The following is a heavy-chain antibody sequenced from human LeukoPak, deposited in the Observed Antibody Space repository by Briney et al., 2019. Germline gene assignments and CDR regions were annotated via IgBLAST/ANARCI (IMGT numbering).Heavy chain of an antibody. CDR3: AKDGEAASITASNWFDP. D-gene: IGHD3-10*01. Sequence: GRSLRLSCAASGFTFDDYAMHWVRQAPGKGLEWVPGISWNSGSIGYADSVKGRFTISRDNAKNSLYLQMNSLRAEDTALYYCAKDGEAASITASNWFDPWGQGTLVTVSS. J-gene: IGHJ5*02. CDR2: ISWNSGSI. CDR1: GFTFDDYA. V-gene: IGHV3-9*01.